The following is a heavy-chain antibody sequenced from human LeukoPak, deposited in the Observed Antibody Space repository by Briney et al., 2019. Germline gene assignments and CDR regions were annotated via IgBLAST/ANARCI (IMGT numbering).Heavy chain of an antibody. D-gene: IGHD3-22*01. Sequence: GGSLRLSCAASGFTFSDYEMNWVRQAPGKGLEWVSFVSFSGNSVYYADSVKGRFTISRDNAKNSLYLQMNSLRAEDTAVYYCARVQQYDKFDYWGQGTLVTVSS. V-gene: IGHV3-48*03. CDR3: ARVQQYDKFDY. J-gene: IGHJ4*02. CDR1: GFTFSDYE. CDR2: VSFSGNSV.